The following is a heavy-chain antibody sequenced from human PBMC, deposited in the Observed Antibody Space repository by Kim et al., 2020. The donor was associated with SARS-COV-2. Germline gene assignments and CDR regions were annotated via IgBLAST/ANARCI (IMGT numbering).Heavy chain of an antibody. D-gene: IGHD6-13*01. Sequence: GGSLRLSCTASGFTFGDYAMSWFRQAPGKGLEWVGFIRSKAYGGTTEYAASVKGRFTISRDDSKSIAYLQMNSLKTEDTAVYYCTRDPPADSSSWYGAMYYFDYWGQGTLVTVSS. J-gene: IGHJ4*02. CDR1: GFTFGDYA. V-gene: IGHV3-49*03. CDR2: IRSKAYGGTT. CDR3: TRDPPADSSSWYGAMYYFDY.